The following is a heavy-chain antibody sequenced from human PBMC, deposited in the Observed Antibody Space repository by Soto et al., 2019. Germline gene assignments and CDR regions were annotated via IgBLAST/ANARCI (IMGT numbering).Heavy chain of an antibody. J-gene: IGHJ6*01. V-gene: IGHV3-30*18. D-gene: IGHD1-26*01. CDR2: ISYDGRSK. Sequence: RGSLRVSCVTSGLTFNMHGMHWVRQAPGKGLEWVALISYDGRSKYYLDSVKGRFTISRDNSKSTLYLQMNTLRPEDTAVYYCAKDRSGSDPFYYGMDVWGQGTTVTVSS. CDR1: GLTFNMHG. CDR3: AKDRSGSDPFYYGMDV.